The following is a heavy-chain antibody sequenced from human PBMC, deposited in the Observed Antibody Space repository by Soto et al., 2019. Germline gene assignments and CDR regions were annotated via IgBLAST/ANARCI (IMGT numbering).Heavy chain of an antibody. CDR3: ANTNYDFWGMDV. Sequence: PGGSLRLPCAASGFTFSDYGMHWVRQAPGKGLEWVAVISYDERNKYYADSVKGRFTISRDNSKNTLYLQMNSLRAEDTAMYYCANTNYDFWGMDVWGQGTTVTVSS. V-gene: IGHV3-30*18. CDR2: ISYDERNK. D-gene: IGHD3-3*01. CDR1: GFTFSDYG. J-gene: IGHJ6*02.